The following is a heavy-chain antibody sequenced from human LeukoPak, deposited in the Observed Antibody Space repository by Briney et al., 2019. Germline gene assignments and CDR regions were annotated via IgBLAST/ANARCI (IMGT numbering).Heavy chain of an antibody. CDR3: ARDRGGFTYGEYYFDY. CDR2: VNYSGST. D-gene: IGHD2-15*01. J-gene: IGHJ4*02. Sequence: SETLSLTCTVSGGSVSNDNHCWSWIRQPPGKGLEWIGYVNYSGSTKYNPSLKSRVSISADTSRSQVSLKLSSVTAADTAVYYCARDRGGFTYGEYYFDYWGQGSLVTVSS. V-gene: IGHV4-61*01. CDR1: GGSVSNDNHC.